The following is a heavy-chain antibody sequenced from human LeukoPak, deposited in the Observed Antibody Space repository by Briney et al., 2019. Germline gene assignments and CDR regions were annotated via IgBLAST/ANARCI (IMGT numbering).Heavy chain of an antibody. D-gene: IGHD6-13*01. Sequence: PGRSLRLSCAASGFSFSNYGMHWVRQAPGKGLEWVALIWYDGSNKCYADSVKGRFTISRDSSTNTLYLQMNSLTADDTAVYYCARGVYTSTWYLDYWGQGTLVTVSS. CDR3: ARGVYTSTWYLDY. V-gene: IGHV3-33*01. J-gene: IGHJ4*02. CDR1: GFSFSNYG. CDR2: IWYDGSNK.